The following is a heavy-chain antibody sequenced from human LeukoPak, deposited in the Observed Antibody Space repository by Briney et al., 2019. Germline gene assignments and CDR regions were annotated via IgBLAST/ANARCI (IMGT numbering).Heavy chain of an antibody. CDR1: GFTFSSYG. V-gene: IGHV3-30*02. D-gene: IGHD6-19*01. CDR2: IRYDGSNK. J-gene: IGHJ3*02. Sequence: PGGSLRLSCAASGFTFSSYGMHWVRQAPGKGLEWVAFIRYDGSNKYYTDSVKGRFTISRDNSKNTLYLQMNSLRAEDTAVYYCAKDFSSGWPLGAFDIWGQGTMVTVSS. CDR3: AKDFSSGWPLGAFDI.